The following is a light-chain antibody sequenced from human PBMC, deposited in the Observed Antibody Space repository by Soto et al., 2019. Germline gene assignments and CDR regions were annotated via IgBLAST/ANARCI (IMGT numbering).Light chain of an antibody. CDR2: SAS. V-gene: IGKV1-12*01. CDR1: QGISSW. J-gene: IGKJ4*01. Sequence: DIQMTQSPSSVSASVGDRVTITCRASQGISSWLGWYQQKAGKAPKLLIYSASSLQSGVSSRFSGSGSGTDFTLTISSLQPEDSATYYCQQANSFPRTFGGGPKVDVK. CDR3: QQANSFPRT.